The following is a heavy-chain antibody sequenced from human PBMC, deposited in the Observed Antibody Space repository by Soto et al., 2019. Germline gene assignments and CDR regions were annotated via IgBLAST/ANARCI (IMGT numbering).Heavy chain of an antibody. CDR2: ISSSSSYI. D-gene: IGHD2-15*01. CDR3: ARDFYPMEVVATDAFDI. V-gene: IGHV3-21*01. J-gene: IGHJ3*02. Sequence: GGSLRLSCAASGFTFSSYSMNWVRQAPGKGLEWVSSISSSSSYIYYADSVKGRFTISRDNAKNSLYLQMNSLRAEDTAVYYCARDFYPMEVVATDAFDIWGQGTMVTVSS. CDR1: GFTFSSYS.